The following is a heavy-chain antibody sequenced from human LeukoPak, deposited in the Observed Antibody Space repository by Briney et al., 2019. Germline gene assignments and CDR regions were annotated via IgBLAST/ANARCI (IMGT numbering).Heavy chain of an antibody. D-gene: IGHD2-2*02. CDR1: GFTFSSYA. V-gene: IGHV3-23*01. CDR3: ANPPTLGYCSNTSCYTEGDAFDI. J-gene: IGHJ3*02. CDR2: ISGSGGST. Sequence: GGSLRLSCAASGFTFSSYAMSWVRQAPGKGLEWVSAISGSGGSTYYADSVKGRFTISRDNSKNTLYLQVNSLRAEDTAVYYCANPPTLGYCSNTSCYTEGDAFDIWGQGTMVTVSS.